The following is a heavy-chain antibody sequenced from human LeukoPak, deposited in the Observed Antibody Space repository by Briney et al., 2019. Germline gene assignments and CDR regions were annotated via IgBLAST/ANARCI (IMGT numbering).Heavy chain of an antibody. CDR3: VTYYDILTGYLLYYFDY. CDR2: ISGSGGST. J-gene: IGHJ4*02. V-gene: IGHV3-23*01. D-gene: IGHD3-9*01. Sequence: GGSLRLSCAAFGFTFSSYAMSWVRQAPGKGLEWVSAISGSGGSTYYADSVKGRFTISRDNSKNTLYLQMNSLRAEDTAVYYCVTYYDILTGYLLYYFDYWGQGTLVTVSS. CDR1: GFTFSSYA.